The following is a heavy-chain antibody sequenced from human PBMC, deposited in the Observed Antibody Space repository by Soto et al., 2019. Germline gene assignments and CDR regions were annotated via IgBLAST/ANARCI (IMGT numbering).Heavy chain of an antibody. CDR2: ISAGIVDT. V-gene: IGHV1-3*01. Sequence: VHLVQSGAEVKKPGASVTVSCKASGYTFTNSAIHWVRHAPGPGLEWMGWISAGIVDTKSSEKFQGRLSCTWDTSASTAYMDLRSLTSEDTVVYYCARDSGRFLEWPHYYGLDLWGEGTAVTVSS. J-gene: IGHJ6*02. CDR3: ARDSGRFLEWPHYYGLDL. CDR1: GYTFTNSA. D-gene: IGHD3-3*01.